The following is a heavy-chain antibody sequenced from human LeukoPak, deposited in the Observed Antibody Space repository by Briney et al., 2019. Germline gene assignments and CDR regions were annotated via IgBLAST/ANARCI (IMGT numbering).Heavy chain of an antibody. CDR2: ISAYNGNT. CDR3: ARAYSSGWYGDHDAFDI. J-gene: IGHJ3*02. V-gene: IGHV1-18*01. D-gene: IGHD6-19*01. CDR1: GGTFSSYS. Sequence: ASVKVSCKASGGTFSSYSISWVRQAPGQGLEWMGWISAYNGNTNYAQKLQGRVTMTTDTSTSTAYMELRSLRSDDTAVYYCARAYSSGWYGDHDAFDIWGQGTMVTVSS.